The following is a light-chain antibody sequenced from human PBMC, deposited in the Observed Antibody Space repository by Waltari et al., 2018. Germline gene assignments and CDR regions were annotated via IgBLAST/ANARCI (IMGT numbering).Light chain of an antibody. CDR3: QTWDTDSYVI. J-gene: IGLJ2*01. Sequence: QLVLTQSPSASASLGASVKLTCTLSSGHSPYAIAWHPQQPEKGPRYLMKLNTDGSHNEGDGIPDRFSGSSSGAERYLTISSLQSEDEADYYCQTWDTDSYVIFGGGTKLTVL. CDR1: SGHSPYA. CDR2: LNTDGSH. V-gene: IGLV4-69*01.